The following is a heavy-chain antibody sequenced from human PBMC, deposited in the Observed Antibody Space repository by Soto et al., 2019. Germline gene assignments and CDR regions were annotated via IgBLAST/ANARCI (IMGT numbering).Heavy chain of an antibody. CDR3: ARVATLIPIFRGLDA. CDR2: ISGYNGNT. J-gene: IGHJ6*02. V-gene: IGHV1-18*01. CDR1: GYNFSKYG. Sequence: QVPLVQSGAEVKKPGASVQVSCKASGYNFSKYGITWVRQAPGHGLEWLGWISGYNGNTHFAQRLQGRVNMTADTSTRTAYMEVTSLRPDDTAVYYCARVATLIPIFRGLDAWGQGTTVTVSS. D-gene: IGHD3-3*01.